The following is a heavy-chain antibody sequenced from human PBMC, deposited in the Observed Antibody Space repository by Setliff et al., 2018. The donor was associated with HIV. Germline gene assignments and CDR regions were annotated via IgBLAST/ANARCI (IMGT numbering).Heavy chain of an antibody. CDR1: GGSISSGSYY. CDR2: IYTSGST. CDR3: ARGTMLVVAATPGRQWRAHFDY. J-gene: IGHJ4*02. V-gene: IGHV4-61*02. D-gene: IGHD2-15*01. Sequence: PSETLSLTCTVSGGSISSGSYYWSWIRQPAGKGLEWIGRIYTSGSTNYNPSLKSRVTISVDTSKNQFSLKLSSVTAADTAVYYCARGTMLVVAATPGRQWRAHFDYWGQGTLVTVSS.